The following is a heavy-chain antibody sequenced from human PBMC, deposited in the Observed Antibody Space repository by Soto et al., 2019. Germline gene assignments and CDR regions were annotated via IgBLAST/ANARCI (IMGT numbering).Heavy chain of an antibody. CDR3: TRDRAGQYYDFWSGYYKAHYYGMDV. J-gene: IGHJ6*02. Sequence: GGSLRLSCAASGFPFGDYYISWMRQAPGKGLEWVSYISSSGSSIYYADSVKGRFTISRDNAKNSLYLQMNSLRAEDTAVYYCTRDRAGQYYDFWSGYYKAHYYGMDVWGQGTTVTV. D-gene: IGHD3-3*01. CDR2: ISSSGSSI. CDR1: GFPFGDYY. V-gene: IGHV3-11*01.